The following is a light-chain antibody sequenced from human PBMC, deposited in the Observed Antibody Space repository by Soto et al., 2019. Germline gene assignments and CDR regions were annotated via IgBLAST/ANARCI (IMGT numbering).Light chain of an antibody. Sequence: QPVLTQPPSVSGAPGQRVTISCTGNNFNIGADFDVHWYQQLPGTAPRLLIYGSNNRPSGVPDRFSGSKSGTSASLAITGLQPDDEADYYCCSYAGSSYYVFGSGTKLTVL. CDR2: GSN. V-gene: IGLV1-40*01. J-gene: IGLJ1*01. CDR3: CSYAGSSYYV. CDR1: NFNIGADFD.